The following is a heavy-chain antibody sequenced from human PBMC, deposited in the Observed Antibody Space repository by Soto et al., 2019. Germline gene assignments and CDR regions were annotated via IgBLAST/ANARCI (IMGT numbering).Heavy chain of an antibody. CDR3: ARGTIVARQLLDY. J-gene: IGHJ4*02. CDR2: ISILVGDE. V-gene: IGHV3-30*03. D-gene: IGHD6-6*01. CDR1: GFTFSSYA. Sequence: QVQLVESGGGVVQPGKSLRLSCAASGFTFSSYAMHWARQAPGKGLEWVTGISILVGDEYYAESVRGRFTISRDESKYTLYLPMDSLRVEDTAVYYCARGTIVARQLLDYWCQGTLVTVSS.